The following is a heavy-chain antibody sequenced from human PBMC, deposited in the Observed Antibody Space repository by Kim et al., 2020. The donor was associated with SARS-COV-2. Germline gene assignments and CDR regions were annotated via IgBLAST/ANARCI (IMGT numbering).Heavy chain of an antibody. CDR3: ARRLSNTSGWGSHYCDL. Sequence: SETLSLTCAVYGGSFSGYYWSWIHQPPGKGLEWIGEINHSGRTNYNPSLKSRVTISVDTSKNQFSLKLTSVTAADTAVYSCARRLSNTSGWGSHYCDLWG. CDR1: GGSFSGYY. D-gene: IGHD3-10*01. CDR2: INHSGRT. J-gene: IGHJ2*01. V-gene: IGHV4-34*01.